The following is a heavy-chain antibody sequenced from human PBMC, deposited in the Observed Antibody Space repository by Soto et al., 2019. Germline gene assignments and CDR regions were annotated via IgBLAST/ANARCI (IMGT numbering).Heavy chain of an antibody. CDR1: GFTFSGSA. Sequence: GESLRLSCAASGFTFSGSAMHWVRQASGKGLEWVGRIRSKANSYATAYAASVKGRFTISRDDSKNTAYLQMNSLKTEDTAVYYCTRHWTGGTEPDYWGQGTLVTVSS. CDR3: TRHWTGGTEPDY. J-gene: IGHJ4*02. CDR2: IRSKANSYAT. V-gene: IGHV3-73*01. D-gene: IGHD3-16*01.